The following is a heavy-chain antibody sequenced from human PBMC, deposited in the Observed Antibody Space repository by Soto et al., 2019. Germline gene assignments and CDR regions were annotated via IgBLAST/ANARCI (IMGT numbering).Heavy chain of an antibody. Sequence: QVQLQETGPGLVKPSQTLSLTCTVSGDSLSSGGYYWSWIRQHPGKGLEWIGYIYYSGSTYYNPSLKSRVTISVDTSKNQFSLKLTSVTAADTAVFYCARASYSSGYYYAFDIWGQGTMVTVSS. CDR3: ARASYSSGYYYAFDI. D-gene: IGHD3-22*01. V-gene: IGHV4-31*03. J-gene: IGHJ3*02. CDR1: GDSLSSGGYY. CDR2: IYYSGST.